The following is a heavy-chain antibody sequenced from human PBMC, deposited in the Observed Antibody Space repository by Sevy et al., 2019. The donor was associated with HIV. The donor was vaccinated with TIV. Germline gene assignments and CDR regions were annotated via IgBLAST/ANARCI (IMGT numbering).Heavy chain of an antibody. Sequence: GGSLRLSCTASGFTVSNNYMSWVRQAPGKGLEWVSAIYAGGNTYYADSVKGRFTISRDKSENMVYLQMNSLRVEDTAVYYCARETLSGYNLWGQGTLVTVSS. J-gene: IGHJ4*02. V-gene: IGHV3-53*01. D-gene: IGHD5-12*01. CDR2: IYAGGNT. CDR1: GFTVSNNY. CDR3: ARETLSGYNL.